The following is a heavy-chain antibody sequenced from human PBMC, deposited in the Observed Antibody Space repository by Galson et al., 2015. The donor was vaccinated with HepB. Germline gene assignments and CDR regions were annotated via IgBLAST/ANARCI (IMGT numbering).Heavy chain of an antibody. V-gene: IGHV3-43*01. CDR2: ISWDGGST. D-gene: IGHD3-10*01. CDR1: GFTFDDYT. CDR3: AKVVLVSYYYGMDV. Sequence: SLRLSCAASGFTFDDYTMHWVRQAPGKGLEWVSLISWDGGSTYYADSVKGRFTISRDNSKNSLYLQMNSLRTEDTALYYRAKVVLVSYYYGMDVWGQGTTVTVSS. J-gene: IGHJ6*02.